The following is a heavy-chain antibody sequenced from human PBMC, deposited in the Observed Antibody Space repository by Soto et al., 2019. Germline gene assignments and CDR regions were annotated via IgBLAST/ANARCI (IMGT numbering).Heavy chain of an antibody. CDR2: IWYDGNNK. CDR3: ARGLHSLFDY. CDR1: GFTFSSYS. D-gene: IGHD2-21*01. Sequence: GGSLRLSCAASGFTFSSYSMHWVRQAPGKGLEWVAVIWYDGNNKYYADSVKGRFTISRDNSKNTLYVQMTSLRAEDTAIYYCARGLHSLFDYWGQGTLVTVSS. V-gene: IGHV3-33*01. J-gene: IGHJ4*02.